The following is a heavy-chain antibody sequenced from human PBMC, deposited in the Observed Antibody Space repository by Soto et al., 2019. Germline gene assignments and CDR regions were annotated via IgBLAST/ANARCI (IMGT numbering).Heavy chain of an antibody. J-gene: IGHJ4*03. V-gene: IGHV3-23*01. CDR2: ISGSGGST. Sequence: PGGSLRRSCAASGFTFNSYAMSWVRQAPGKGLECVSAISGSGGSTYYADSVKGRFTISRDNSKNTLYLQMNSLRAEDTDVTYCAKEPIGSRITIFGATRGYCDYWGQRTVVTVSS. CDR3: AKEPIGSRITIFGATRGYCDY. D-gene: IGHD3-3*01. CDR1: GFTFNSYA.